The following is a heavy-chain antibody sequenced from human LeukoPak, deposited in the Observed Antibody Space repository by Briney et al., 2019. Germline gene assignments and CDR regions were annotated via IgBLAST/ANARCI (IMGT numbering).Heavy chain of an antibody. CDR1: GFTFSSYG. CDR3: AKDGARGIAVAGTFDY. CDR2: ISYDGSNK. V-gene: IGHV3-30*18. Sequence: GGSLRLSCAASGFTFSSYGMHWVRQAPGKGLEWVAVISYDGSNKYYADSVKGRFTISRDNSKNTLYLQMNSLRAEDTAVYYCAKDGARGIAVAGTFDYWGQGTLVTVSS. J-gene: IGHJ4*02. D-gene: IGHD6-19*01.